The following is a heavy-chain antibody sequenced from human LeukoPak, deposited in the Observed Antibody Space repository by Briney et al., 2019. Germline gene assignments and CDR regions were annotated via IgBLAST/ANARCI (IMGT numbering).Heavy chain of an antibody. CDR1: GFTFSTYS. Sequence: QSGGSLRLSCAASGFTFSTYSMNWVRQAPGKGLEWVSYIGSGSSTLYYADSVKGRFTISRDNAKNSLYLQMKSLRAEDTAVYYCARDLSEPHWYSSGWSLDVWGQGTTVTVSS. CDR2: IGSGSSTL. CDR3: ARDLSEPHWYSSGWSLDV. J-gene: IGHJ6*02. D-gene: IGHD6-19*01. V-gene: IGHV3-48*04.